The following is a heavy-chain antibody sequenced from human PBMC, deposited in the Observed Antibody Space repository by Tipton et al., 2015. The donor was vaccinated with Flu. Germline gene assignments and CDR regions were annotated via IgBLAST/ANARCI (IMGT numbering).Heavy chain of an antibody. Sequence: LRLSCTVSGDSMSSYYWSWIRQSPGKGLDWLGHIYYSGSTTYNPSLKSRITISVDTSKKQFSLRLSSVTAADTAVYYCARHTGDSVRGVIDYWGQGTLVTVSS. CDR1: GDSMSSYY. CDR3: ARHTGDSVRGVIDY. CDR2: IYYSGST. D-gene: IGHD3-10*02. J-gene: IGHJ4*02. V-gene: IGHV4-59*08.